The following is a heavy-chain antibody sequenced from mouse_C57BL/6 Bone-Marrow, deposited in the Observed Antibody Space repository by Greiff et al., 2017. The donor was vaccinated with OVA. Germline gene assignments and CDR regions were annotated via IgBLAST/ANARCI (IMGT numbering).Heavy chain of an antibody. D-gene: IGHD1-1*01. CDR2: ISNLAYSI. CDR3: ARNPYYYGRSLYAMDY. CDR1: GFTFSDYG. J-gene: IGHJ4*01. V-gene: IGHV5-15*01. Sequence: EVKVVESGGGLVQPGGSLKLSCAASGFTFSDYGMAWVRQAPRKGPEWVAFISNLAYSIYYADTVTGRFTFSREHAKNTLYLEMSSLRSKDTAMYYCARNPYYYGRSLYAMDYWGQGTSVTVSS.